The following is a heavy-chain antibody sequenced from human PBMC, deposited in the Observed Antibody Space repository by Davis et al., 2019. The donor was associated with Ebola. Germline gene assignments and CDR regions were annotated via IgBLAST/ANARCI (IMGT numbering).Heavy chain of an antibody. CDR2: INHSGST. CDR3: ARGLSSGYYYYFDY. V-gene: IGHV4-4*02. J-gene: IGHJ4*02. CDR1: GGSISSSNW. D-gene: IGHD3-22*01. Sequence: MPSETLSLTCAVSGGSISSSNWWSWVRQPPGKGLEWIGEINHSGSTNYNPSLKSRVTISVDTSKNQFSLKLSSVTAADTAVYYCARGLSSGYYYYFDYWGQGTLVTVSS.